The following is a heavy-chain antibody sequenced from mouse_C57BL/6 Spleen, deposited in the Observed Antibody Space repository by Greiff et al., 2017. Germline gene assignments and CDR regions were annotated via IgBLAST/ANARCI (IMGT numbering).Heavy chain of an antibody. V-gene: IGHV5-17*01. CDR1: GFTFSDYG. Sequence: EVKLEESGGGLVKPGGSLKLSCAASGFTFSDYGMHWVSQAPEKGLEWVAYISRGSSTIYYADTVKGQFTISRDNAKNTLFLQMTSLRSEDTAMYYCARAYSNYGFAYWGQGTLVTVSA. CDR3: ARAYSNYGFAY. D-gene: IGHD2-5*01. J-gene: IGHJ3*01. CDR2: ISRGSSTI.